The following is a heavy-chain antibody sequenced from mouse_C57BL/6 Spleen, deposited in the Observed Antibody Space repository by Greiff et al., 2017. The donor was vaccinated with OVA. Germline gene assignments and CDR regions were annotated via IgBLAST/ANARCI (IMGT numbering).Heavy chain of an antibody. Sequence: QVQLQQSGPELVKPGASVKISCKASGYAFSSSWMNWVKQRPGKGLEWIGRIYPGDGDTNYNGKFKGKATLTADKSSSTAFMHLSSLTSEDSAVYFCARSYYYGSSYFDYWGQGTTLTVSS. CDR1: GYAFSSSW. CDR3: ARSYYYGSSYFDY. CDR2: IYPGDGDT. V-gene: IGHV1-82*01. J-gene: IGHJ2*01. D-gene: IGHD1-1*01.